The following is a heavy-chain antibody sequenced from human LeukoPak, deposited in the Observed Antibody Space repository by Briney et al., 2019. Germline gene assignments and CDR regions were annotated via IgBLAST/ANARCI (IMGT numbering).Heavy chain of an antibody. CDR3: AREGYFGSGIDYYYGMDV. V-gene: IGHV1-18*01. J-gene: IGHJ6*02. CDR1: GYTFTNNG. Sequence: ASVKVSFTSSGYTFTNNGHSWGRHAPGQGKELMGRMSVYNGKTNYAKKLQGRVTITTDKSTSTAYMELRSLRSDDTAVYYCAREGYFGSGIDYYYGMDVWGQGTKVTVSS. CDR2: MSVYNGKT. D-gene: IGHD3-10*01.